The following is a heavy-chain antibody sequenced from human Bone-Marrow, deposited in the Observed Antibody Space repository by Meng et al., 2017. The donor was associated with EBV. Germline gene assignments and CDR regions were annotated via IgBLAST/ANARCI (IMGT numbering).Heavy chain of an antibody. V-gene: IGHV7-4-1*02. CDR3: ARFGELFRNWFDP. CDR1: GYTFTDYS. D-gene: IGHD3-10*01. Sequence: QGKPVQIGSELKKPGASVNVSCKAAGYTFTDYSLNWVRQAPGQGLEWMGWINTNTGNPTYAQGFTGRFVFSLDTSVSTAYLQISSLKAEDTAVYYCARFGELFRNWFDPWGQGTLVTVSS. J-gene: IGHJ5*02. CDR2: INTNTGNP.